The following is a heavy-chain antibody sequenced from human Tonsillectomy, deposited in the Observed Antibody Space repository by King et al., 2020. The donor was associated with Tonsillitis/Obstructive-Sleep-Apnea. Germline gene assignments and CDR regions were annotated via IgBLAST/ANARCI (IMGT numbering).Heavy chain of an antibody. J-gene: IGHJ4*02. D-gene: IGHD2-2*01. CDR1: GGSFSGNY. CDR2: INHSGST. V-gene: IGHV4-34*01. CDR3: ARVSLFCSSTSCYSVFDY. Sequence: VQLQQWGAGLLKPSETLSLTCAVYGGSFSGNYWNWIRQPPGKGLEWIGEINHSGSTNYNPSLKSRVTISVDTSKNQFSLKLNSVTAADTAVYYCARVSLFCSSTSCYSVFDYWGQGTLVTVSS.